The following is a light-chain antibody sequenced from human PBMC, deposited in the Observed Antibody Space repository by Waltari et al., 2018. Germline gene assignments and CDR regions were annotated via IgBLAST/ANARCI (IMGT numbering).Light chain of an antibody. CDR2: VNSDGSH. Sequence: QLVLTPSPSASASLGASVKLTCTLTSGHSSNVVAWLPQRPEKGPRYLMKVNSDGSHSQGDEIPDRFSGSSSGAERYLTISSLQSEDEADYYCQTGGHGTWVFGGGTKLTVL. J-gene: IGLJ3*02. CDR1: SGHSSNV. CDR3: QTGGHGTWV. V-gene: IGLV4-69*01.